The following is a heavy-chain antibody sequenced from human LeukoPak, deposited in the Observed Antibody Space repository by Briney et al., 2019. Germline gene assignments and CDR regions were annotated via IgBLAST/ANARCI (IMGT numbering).Heavy chain of an antibody. J-gene: IGHJ4*02. CDR2: IYWNDDK. V-gene: IGHV2-5*01. D-gene: IGHD1-7*01. Sequence: SGPTLVNPTQTLTLTCTFSGFSLSSSGVGVAWIRHPPGKAPEWLALIYWNDDKRYSPSLKSRLTVTKDTSKNQVVLTTTNMDTVDTATYYCAHGSKTSTGTVPGCLDYWGQGTLVTVSS. CDR1: GFSLSSSGVG. CDR3: AHGSKTSTGTVPGCLDY.